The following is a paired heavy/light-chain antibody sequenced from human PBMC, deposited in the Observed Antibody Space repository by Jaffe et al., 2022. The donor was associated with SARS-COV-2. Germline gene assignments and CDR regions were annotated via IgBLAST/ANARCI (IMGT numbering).Light chain of an antibody. V-gene: IGLV1-40*01. Sequence: QSVLTQPPSVSGAPGQTVTISCTGSSSNIGAGYDVHWYQRLPGAAPRLLIFTSSHRPSGVPDRFSGSRSGTSASLAISGLQADDEADYYCQSYDSSLSGSVFGGGTKLTVV. CDR2: TSS. CDR3: QSYDSSLSGSV. J-gene: IGLJ3*02. CDR1: SSNIGAGYD.
Heavy chain of an antibody. CDR3: AKESYRLVTGFEWFDP. Sequence: EVQLVESGGGLVHPGGSLRLSCAASGFPLSNYAMTWVRLAPGKGLEWVSAITGGGEFTYYADSVKGRFSISRDNSKATVYLQLNNLRAEDTAVYFCAKESYRLVTGFEWFDPWGQGTLVTVSS. D-gene: IGHD7-27*01. CDR1: GFPLSNYA. CDR2: ITGGGEFT. J-gene: IGHJ5*02. V-gene: IGHV3-23*04.